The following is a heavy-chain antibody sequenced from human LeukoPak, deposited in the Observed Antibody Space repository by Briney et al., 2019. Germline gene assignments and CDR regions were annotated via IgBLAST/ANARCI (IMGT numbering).Heavy chain of an antibody. CDR1: GFTFISYA. Sequence: GGSLRLSCAASGFTFISYAIHWVRQAPGKGLEWVAVISFHGTDTFYADSVKGRFTISRDNAKNSLYLQMNSLRAEDTAVYYCARFIAAPYYFDYWGRGTLVTVSS. J-gene: IGHJ4*02. V-gene: IGHV3-30*04. CDR3: ARFIAAPYYFDY. CDR2: ISFHGTDT. D-gene: IGHD6-13*01.